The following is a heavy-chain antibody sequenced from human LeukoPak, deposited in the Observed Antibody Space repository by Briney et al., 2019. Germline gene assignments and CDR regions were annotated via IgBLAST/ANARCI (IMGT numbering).Heavy chain of an antibody. CDR1: GFTFGDYA. J-gene: IGHJ4*02. D-gene: IGHD5-18*01. CDR3: ARENTAMDAFDY. V-gene: IGHV3-21*01. CDR2: ISSSSSYI. Sequence: GRSLRLSCTASGFTFGDYAMSWVRQAPGKGLEWVSSISSSSSYIYYADSVKGRFTISRDNAKNSLYLQMNSLRAEDTAVYYCARENTAMDAFDYWGQGTLVTVSS.